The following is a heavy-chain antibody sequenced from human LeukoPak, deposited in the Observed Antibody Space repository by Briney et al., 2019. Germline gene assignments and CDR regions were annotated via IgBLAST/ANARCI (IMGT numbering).Heavy chain of an antibody. CDR1: GGSFSGYY. V-gene: IGHV4-34*01. D-gene: IGHD3-3*02. J-gene: IGHJ6*02. CDR2: INHSGST. Sequence: SETLSLTCAVYGGSFSGYYWSWIRQPPGKGLEWIGEINHSGSTNYNPSLKSRVTISVDTSKNQFSLKLSSVTAEDTAVYYCARAGPFYHPDYGMDVWGQGTTVTVSS. CDR3: ARAGPFYHPDYGMDV.